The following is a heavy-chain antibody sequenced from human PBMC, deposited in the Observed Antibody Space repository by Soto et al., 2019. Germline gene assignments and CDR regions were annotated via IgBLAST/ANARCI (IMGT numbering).Heavy chain of an antibody. CDR1: GYPFFTYD. V-gene: IGHV1-18*01. D-gene: IGHD5-12*01. J-gene: IGHJ5*02. Sequence: ASVKVSCKASGYPFFTYDISWVRQAPGQGLEWMGWISTYSGDTKYAQKFNGRVTMTTDTSTTTAYLQLRSLRSDDTAVYYCARHHGPTTSENWFDPWGQGTLVTVSS. CDR3: ARHHGPTTSENWFDP. CDR2: ISTYSGDT.